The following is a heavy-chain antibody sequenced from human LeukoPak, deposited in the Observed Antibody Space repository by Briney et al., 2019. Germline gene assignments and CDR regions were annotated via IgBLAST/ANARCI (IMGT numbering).Heavy chain of an antibody. J-gene: IGHJ6*02. D-gene: IGHD2-15*01. Sequence: GGSLRLSCASSGFIFSSYWMSWVRQAPGKGLEWVANIKQDGSEKNYVDSVKGRFTISRDNAKNSLYLQMNSLRAEDTAVYYCARDSPYCSGRSCLKPHYYYYGMDVWGQGTTVTVSS. CDR3: ARDSPYCSGRSCLKPHYYYYGMDV. CDR2: IKQDGSEK. CDR1: GFIFSSYW. V-gene: IGHV3-7*04.